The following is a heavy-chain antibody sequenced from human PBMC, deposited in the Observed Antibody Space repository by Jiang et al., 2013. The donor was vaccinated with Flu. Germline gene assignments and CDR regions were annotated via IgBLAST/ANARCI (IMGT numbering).Heavy chain of an antibody. D-gene: IGHD2-21*02. Sequence: VKKPGSSVKVSCKASGGTSNSYTIIWVRQAPGQGLEWMGGILPIVGIADYAQKFQGRVTITADKATSAAYMEFSSLKSEDTAIYYCARAASCGGDCYFFDSWGQGTLVTVSS. V-gene: IGHV1-69*17. J-gene: IGHJ4*02. CDR3: ARAASCGGDCYFFDS. CDR1: GGTSNSYT. CDR2: ILPIVGIA.